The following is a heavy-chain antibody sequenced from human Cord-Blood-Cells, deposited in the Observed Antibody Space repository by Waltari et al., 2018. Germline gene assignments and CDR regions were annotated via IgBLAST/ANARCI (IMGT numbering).Heavy chain of an antibody. CDR1: GGTFRSYA. J-gene: IGHJ3*02. D-gene: IGHD3-9*01. CDR2: IIPIFGTA. V-gene: IGHV1-69*06. CDR3: ARDKGRRILTGYYDAVDI. Sequence: QVQLVQSGAEVKKPGSSVKVSCKASGGTFRSYAISWVRQAPGQGLEWMGGIIPIFGTANYAQKFQGRVTITADKSTSTAYLELSSLRSEDTAVYYCARDKGRRILTGYYDAVDIWGQGTMVTVSS.